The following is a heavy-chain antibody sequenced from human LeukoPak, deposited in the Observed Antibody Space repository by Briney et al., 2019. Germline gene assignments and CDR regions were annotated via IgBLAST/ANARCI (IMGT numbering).Heavy chain of an antibody. CDR3: ASVVVVAANDAFDI. D-gene: IGHD2-15*01. J-gene: IGHJ3*02. CDR1: GFTFSSYS. V-gene: IGHV3-21*01. Sequence: PGGPLRLSCAASGFTFSSYSMNWVRQAPGKGLEWVSSISSSSSYIYYADSVKGRFTISRDNAKNSLYLQMNSLRAEDTAVYYCASVVVVAANDAFDIWGQGTMVTVSS. CDR2: ISSSSSYI.